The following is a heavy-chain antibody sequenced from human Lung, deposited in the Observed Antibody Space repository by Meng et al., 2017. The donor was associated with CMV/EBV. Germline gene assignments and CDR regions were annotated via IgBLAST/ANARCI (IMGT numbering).Heavy chain of an antibody. CDR1: GFTFSSYT. V-gene: IGHV3-48*04. J-gene: IGHJ4*02. D-gene: IGHD1-26*01. Sequence: SCAASGFTFSSYTMNWVRQAPGKGLEWASYISSSSSTIYYADSVKGRFTISRDNAKNSLYLQMNSLRAEDTAVYYCARGGGSYSGDYWGQGTLVXVSS. CDR3: ARGGGSYSGDY. CDR2: ISSSSSTI.